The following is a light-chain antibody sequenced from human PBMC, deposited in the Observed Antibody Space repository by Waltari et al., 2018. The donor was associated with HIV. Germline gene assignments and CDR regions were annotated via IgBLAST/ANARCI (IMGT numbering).Light chain of an antibody. V-gene: IGKV1-5*03. CDR3: QQYNTYSYT. CDR1: QSISTW. CDR2: KAS. Sequence: GDRVTITCRASQSISTWLAWYQQKPGKAPKLLIYKASTLESGVPSRFSGSGSGTDFTLTINNLQPDDFATFYCQQYNTYSYTFGQGTKLQIK. J-gene: IGKJ2*01.